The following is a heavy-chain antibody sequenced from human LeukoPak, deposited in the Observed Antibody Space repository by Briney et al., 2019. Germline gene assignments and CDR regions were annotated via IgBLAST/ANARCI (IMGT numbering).Heavy chain of an antibody. CDR2: IIPIFGTA. CDR3: ARRVRDDFWSGYSSPPENWFDP. CDR1: GGTFSSYT. Sequence: ASVKVSCKASGGTFSSYTISWVRQAPGQGLEWMGGIIPIFGTANYAQKFQGRVTITADESTSTAYMELSSLRSEDTAVYYCARRVRDDFWSGYSSPPENWFDPWGQGTLVTVSS. V-gene: IGHV1-69*13. J-gene: IGHJ5*02. D-gene: IGHD3-3*01.